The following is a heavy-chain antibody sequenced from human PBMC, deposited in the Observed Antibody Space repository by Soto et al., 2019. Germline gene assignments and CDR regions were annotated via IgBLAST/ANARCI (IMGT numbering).Heavy chain of an antibody. CDR2: IYPGDSDT. CDR1: GYSFTSYW. J-gene: IGHJ6*02. D-gene: IGHD7-27*01. V-gene: IGHV5-51*01. Sequence: PGESLKISCKGSGYSFTSYWIGWVRQMPGKGLEWMGIIYPGDSDTRYSPSFQGQVTISADKSISTAYLQWSSLKASDTAMCYCASNGRLTGDIPPQSYYYGMDVWGQGTTVTVSS. CDR3: ASNGRLTGDIPPQSYYYGMDV.